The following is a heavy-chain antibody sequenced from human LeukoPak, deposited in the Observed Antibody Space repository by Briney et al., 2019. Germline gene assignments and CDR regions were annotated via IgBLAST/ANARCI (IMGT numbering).Heavy chain of an antibody. V-gene: IGHV3-30*18. CDR3: AKSGSGYYYGSGSYLVDF. J-gene: IGHJ4*02. Sequence: PGRSLRLSCAASGFTFSSYGIHWVRQAPGKGLEWVAVISYDGGKRYYADSVKGRFTISRDNTNNTLYLQMNKLRAEDTAVYYCAKSGSGYYYGSGSYLVDFWGQGTLVTVSS. CDR2: ISYDGGKR. CDR1: GFTFSSYG. D-gene: IGHD3-10*01.